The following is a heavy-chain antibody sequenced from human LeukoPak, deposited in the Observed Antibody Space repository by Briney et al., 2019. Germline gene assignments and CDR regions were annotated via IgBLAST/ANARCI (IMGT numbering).Heavy chain of an antibody. CDR1: GFTFSTYA. Sequence: GGSLRLSCAASGFTFSTYAMSWVRQAPGKGLEWVSLITSSGSNTYYADSVKGRFTISGDNSKSTLYLQMNSLRAEDTAVYFCAKDGDSSGYYWDSWGQGTLVTVSS. D-gene: IGHD3-22*01. V-gene: IGHV3-23*01. CDR3: AKDGDSSGYYWDS. CDR2: ITSSGSNT. J-gene: IGHJ4*02.